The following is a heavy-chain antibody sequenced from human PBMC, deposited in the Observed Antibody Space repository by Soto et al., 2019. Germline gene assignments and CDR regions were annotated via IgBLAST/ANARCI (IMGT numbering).Heavy chain of an antibody. CDR1: GGTFSSYA. V-gene: IGHV1-69*13. CDR3: AREGSAYYYDSSGYYYDY. J-gene: IGHJ4*02. Sequence: SVKVSCKASGGTFSSYAISWVRQAPGQGLEWMGGIIPIFGTANYAQKFQGRVTITADESTSTAYMELSSLRSEDTAVYYCAREGSAYYYDSSGYYYDYWGQGTLVTVSS. D-gene: IGHD3-22*01. CDR2: IIPIFGTA.